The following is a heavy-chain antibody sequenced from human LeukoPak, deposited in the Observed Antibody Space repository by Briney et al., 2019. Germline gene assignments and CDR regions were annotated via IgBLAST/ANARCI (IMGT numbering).Heavy chain of an antibody. CDR2: IKQDESEK. J-gene: IGHJ4*02. CDR1: GFIFSHYG. Sequence: GGSLRLSCVASGFIFSHYGMHWVRQAPGKGLEWVANIKQDESEKYYVDSVKGRFTISRDNAKNSLYLQMNSLRAEDTAVYYCARDKIEGPTKLDYWGQGILVTVSS. V-gene: IGHV3-7*01. D-gene: IGHD1-1*01. CDR3: ARDKIEGPTKLDY.